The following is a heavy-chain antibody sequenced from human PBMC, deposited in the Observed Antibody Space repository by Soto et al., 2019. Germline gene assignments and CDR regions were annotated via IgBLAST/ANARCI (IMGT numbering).Heavy chain of an antibody. V-gene: IGHV3-48*03. J-gene: IGHJ4*02. Sequence: EVQLVESGGRLVQPGGSLRLSCAASGFTFNSYEMTWVRQAPGKGLEWISYISDSGHTIHYAGSVKGRFTISRDSADNSLYLQMDSLRAEDTAVYYCARIGAGGWDIPFDVWGQGTLVTVSS. CDR3: ARIGAGGWDIPFDV. CDR1: GFTFNSYE. D-gene: IGHD6-19*01. CDR2: ISDSGHTI.